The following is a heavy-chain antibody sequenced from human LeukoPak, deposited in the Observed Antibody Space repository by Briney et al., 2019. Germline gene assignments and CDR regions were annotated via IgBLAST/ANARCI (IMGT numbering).Heavy chain of an antibody. Sequence: GGSLRLSCAASGFIFTNYFMSWVRQAPGKGLEWVASIKHDGSEKYYVDSVRGRFSISRDNTMNSLYLQMSSLRAEDTAVYYCATDRGWRTSGYYLYYFEYWGQGTLVTYSS. D-gene: IGHD3-3*01. V-gene: IGHV3-7*01. CDR1: GFIFTNYF. CDR2: IKHDGSEK. J-gene: IGHJ4*02. CDR3: ATDRGWRTSGYYLYYFEY.